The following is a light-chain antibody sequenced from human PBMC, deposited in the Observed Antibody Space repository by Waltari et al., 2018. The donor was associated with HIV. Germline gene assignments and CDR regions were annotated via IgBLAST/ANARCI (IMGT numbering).Light chain of an antibody. CDR1: NSDIGVNT. Sequence: QSVLTQPPSVSGLPGQKVTISCSGINSDIGVNTDNWYQQFPGRAPKRVAYSNRRRPSGGPDRFSGFKSGTSGFLASNGVEAEDEATYFGSAWDDTVHVVVGGGTKLTVL. CDR3: SAWDDTVHVV. J-gene: IGLJ3*02. CDR2: SNR. V-gene: IGLV1-44*01.